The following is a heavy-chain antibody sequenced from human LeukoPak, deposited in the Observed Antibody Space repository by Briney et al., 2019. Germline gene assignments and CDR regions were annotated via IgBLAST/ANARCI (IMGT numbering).Heavy chain of an antibody. CDR3: ARGGIVVVPAAIRDGRFGTGGNWFDP. D-gene: IGHD2-2*01. Sequence: PSETLSLTCTVSGGSISSSSYYWGWIRQPPGKGLEWIGSIYYSVSTYDNPSLKSRVTISVDTSKNQFSLKLSSVTAADTAVYYCARGGIVVVPAAIRDGRFGTGGNWFDPWGQGTLVTVSS. CDR2: IYYSVST. J-gene: IGHJ5*02. V-gene: IGHV4-39*07. CDR1: GGSISSSSYY.